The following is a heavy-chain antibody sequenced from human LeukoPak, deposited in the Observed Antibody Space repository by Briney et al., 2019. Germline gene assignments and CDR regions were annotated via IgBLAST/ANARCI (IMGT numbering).Heavy chain of an antibody. CDR3: ARGVDSSGYSSYYFDY. V-gene: IGHV4-31*03. D-gene: IGHD3-22*01. Sequence: SGTLSLTCTVSGGPISSGGYYWSWIRQHPGKGLEWIGYIYYSGSTYYNPSLKSRVTISVDTSKNQFSLKLSSVTAADTAVYYCARGVDSSGYSSYYFDYWGQGTLVTVSS. CDR1: GGPISSGGYY. J-gene: IGHJ4*02. CDR2: IYYSGST.